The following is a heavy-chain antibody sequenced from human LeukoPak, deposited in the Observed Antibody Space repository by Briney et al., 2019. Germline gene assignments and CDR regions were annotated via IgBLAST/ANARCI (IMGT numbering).Heavy chain of an antibody. Sequence: TLSLTCTVSGDSISSGGYYWSWIRQHPGKGLEWIGYIYDSGSTYYNPSLKSRVTMSVDTSKNQFSLKLNSVTAADTAVYYCARRGGGGGATFWGQGTMVTVSS. J-gene: IGHJ3*01. CDR1: GDSISSGGYY. D-gene: IGHD1-26*01. CDR2: IYDSGST. CDR3: ARRGGGGGATF. V-gene: IGHV4-31*03.